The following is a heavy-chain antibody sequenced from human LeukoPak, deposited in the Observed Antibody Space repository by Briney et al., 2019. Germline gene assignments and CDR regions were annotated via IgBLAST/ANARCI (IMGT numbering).Heavy chain of an antibody. Sequence: GGSLRLSCAASGFTFSSYWMHWVRQAPGKGLVWVSRINTDGTTTSYADSVKGRFTISGDNAENTLYLQMNSLGAEDTAVYYCARVRQGLYYFDSWGQGTLLTVSS. CDR3: ARVRQGLYYFDS. CDR2: INTDGTTT. V-gene: IGHV3-74*01. CDR1: GFTFSSYW. J-gene: IGHJ4*02. D-gene: IGHD3-16*02.